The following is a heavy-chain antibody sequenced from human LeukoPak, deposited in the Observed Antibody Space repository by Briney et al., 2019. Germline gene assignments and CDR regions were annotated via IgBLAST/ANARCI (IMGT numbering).Heavy chain of an antibody. Sequence: PGGSLRLSCAASEFSVGSNYMTWVRQAPGKGLEWVANIKQDESKKNYVDSVNGRFTISRDNAKNSLYLQMNSLRAENTAVYYCASIGSYSPGDYWGQGTLVTVSS. D-gene: IGHD1-26*01. V-gene: IGHV3-7*01. J-gene: IGHJ4*02. CDR1: EFSVGSNY. CDR3: ASIGSYSPGDY. CDR2: IKQDESKK.